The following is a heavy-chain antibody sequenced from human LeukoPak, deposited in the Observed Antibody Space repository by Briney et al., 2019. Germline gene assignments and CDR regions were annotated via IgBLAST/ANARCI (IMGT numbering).Heavy chain of an antibody. D-gene: IGHD5-18*01. Sequence: ASVKVSCKASGYTFTGYYMHWVRRAPGQGLEWMGWINPNSGGTNYAQKFQGRVTMTRDTSISTAYMELSRLRSDDTAVYYCAIGYSYGPSYYYYMDVWGKGTTVTISS. CDR3: AIGYSYGPSYYYYMDV. V-gene: IGHV1-2*02. J-gene: IGHJ6*03. CDR1: GYTFTGYY. CDR2: INPNSGGT.